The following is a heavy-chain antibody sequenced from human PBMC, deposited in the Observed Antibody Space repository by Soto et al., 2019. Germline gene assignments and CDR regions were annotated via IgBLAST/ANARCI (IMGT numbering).Heavy chain of an antibody. CDR3: TRKRAVADDY. CDR1: GFTFGDYA. CDR2: IRSKAYGGTT. V-gene: IGHV3-49*04. D-gene: IGHD6-19*01. Sequence: GGSLRLSCTASGFTFGDYAMSWVRQAPGKGLEWVGFIRSKAYGGTTEYAASVKGRFTISRDDSKSIAYLQMNSLKVEDTAVYYCTRKRAVADDYWGQGALVTVSS. J-gene: IGHJ4*02.